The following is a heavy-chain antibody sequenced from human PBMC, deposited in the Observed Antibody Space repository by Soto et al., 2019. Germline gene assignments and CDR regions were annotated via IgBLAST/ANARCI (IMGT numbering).Heavy chain of an antibody. CDR2: TYYRSKGYN. J-gene: IGHJ4*02. CDR1: GDSVSSNSAV. D-gene: IGHD6-13*01. Sequence: SQTLSLTCAVSGDSVSSNSAVWNWIRQSPSRGLEWLGRTYYRSKGYNDYAVSVKSRITINPDTSKNQLSLQLNSVTPEDTAVYYCVRSSNWSFDSWGQGTLVTVSS. CDR3: VRSSNWSFDS. V-gene: IGHV6-1*01.